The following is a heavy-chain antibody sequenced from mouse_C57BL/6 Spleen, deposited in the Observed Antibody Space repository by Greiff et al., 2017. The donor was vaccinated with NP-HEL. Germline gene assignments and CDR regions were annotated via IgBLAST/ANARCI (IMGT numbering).Heavy chain of an antibody. CDR1: GFNIKNTY. V-gene: IGHV14-3*01. J-gene: IGHJ2*01. CDR2: IDPANGNT. D-gene: IGHD2-3*01. CDR3: SRTGYDGYYRYYFDY. Sequence: EVQLQQSVAELVRPGASVKLSCTASGFNIKNTYMHWVKQRPEQGLEWIGRIDPANGNTKYAPKFQGKATITADTSSNTAYLQLSSLTSEDTAIYYCSRTGYDGYYRYYFDYWGQGTTLTVSS.